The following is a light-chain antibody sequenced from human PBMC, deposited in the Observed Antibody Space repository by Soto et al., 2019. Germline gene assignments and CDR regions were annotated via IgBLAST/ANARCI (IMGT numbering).Light chain of an antibody. J-gene: IGLJ2*01. CDR1: SGDVGNFNL. Sequence: QSVLTQPASVSGSPGQSITISCTGTSGDVGNFNLVSWYQHHPGKAPNLIISEVTKRPSGVSNRFSGSKSGNTASLTISGLQPDDAADYYCCSYAGGSIYVLFGGGTKLTVL. CDR3: CSYAGGSIYVL. CDR2: EVT. V-gene: IGLV2-23*02.